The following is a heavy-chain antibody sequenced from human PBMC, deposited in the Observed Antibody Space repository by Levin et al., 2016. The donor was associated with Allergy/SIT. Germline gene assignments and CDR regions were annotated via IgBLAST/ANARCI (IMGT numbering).Heavy chain of an antibody. Sequence: SETLSLTCTVSGGSISSYYWSWIRQPPGKGLEWIGYIYYSGSTNYNPSLKSRVTISVDTSKNQFSLKLSSVTAADTAVYYCARDLRYNWNDGSDYYYGMDVWGQGTTVTVSS. J-gene: IGHJ6*02. CDR3: ARDLRYNWNDGSDYYYGMDV. CDR2: IYYSGST. CDR1: GGSISSYY. V-gene: IGHV4-59*01. D-gene: IGHD1-1*01.